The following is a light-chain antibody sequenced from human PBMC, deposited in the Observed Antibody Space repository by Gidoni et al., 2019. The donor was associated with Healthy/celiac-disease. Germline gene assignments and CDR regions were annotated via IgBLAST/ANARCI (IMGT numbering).Light chain of an antibody. V-gene: IGKV3-15*01. CDR1: QNVSSN. CDR2: GAS. Sequence: EIVMTQSPATLSVSPGERATLSCRARQNVSSNLAWYQQKPGQAPRLLTYGASTRATGIPARFSGSGCWTEFTLTISSLQSEDFAVYYCQQYNNWPPWTFXXXTKVEIK. CDR3: QQYNNWPPWT. J-gene: IGKJ1*01.